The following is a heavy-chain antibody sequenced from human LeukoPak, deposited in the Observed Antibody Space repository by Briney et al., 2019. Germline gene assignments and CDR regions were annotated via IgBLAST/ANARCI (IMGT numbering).Heavy chain of an antibody. J-gene: IGHJ6*04. Sequence: TGGSLRLSCTASGFPFSSYDMLWLRQAAGKGLEWVSYIGTIGDTFYPGSVKGRFTISKEKSKNSLYLQMNSLRAGDTAVYYCARATVIGTAPVPDFLDVWGKGTTVTVSS. CDR3: ARATVIGTAPVPDFLDV. CDR1: GFPFSSYD. CDR2: IGTIGDT. D-gene: IGHD6-19*01. V-gene: IGHV3-13*01.